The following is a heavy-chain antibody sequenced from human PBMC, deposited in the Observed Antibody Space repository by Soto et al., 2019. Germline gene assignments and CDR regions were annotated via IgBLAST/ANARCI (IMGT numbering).Heavy chain of an antibody. Sequence: EVQLVESGGGLVQPGGSLRLSCAASGFTFSSYSMNWVRQAPGKGLEWVSYISSSSSTIYYADSVKGRFTISRDNAKNSLYLQMNSLRAEDTAVYYCARDLTGGSYPLPNDYWGQGTLVTVSS. J-gene: IGHJ4*02. CDR1: GFTFSSYS. D-gene: IGHD1-26*01. V-gene: IGHV3-48*01. CDR2: ISSSSSTI. CDR3: ARDLTGGSYPLPNDY.